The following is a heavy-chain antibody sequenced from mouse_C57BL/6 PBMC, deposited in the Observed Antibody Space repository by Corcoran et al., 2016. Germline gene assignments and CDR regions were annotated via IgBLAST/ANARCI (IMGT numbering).Heavy chain of an antibody. Sequence: EVQLQQSGPELVKPGASVKMSCKASGYTFTDYNMHWVKQSHGKSLEWIGYINPNNGGTSYNQKFKGKATLTVNKSSSTAYMELRSLTSEDSAVYYCARKDPPIYYDYGRYFDVWGTGTTVTVSS. CDR1: GYTFTDYN. V-gene: IGHV1-22*01. CDR3: ARKDPPIYYDYGRYFDV. D-gene: IGHD2-4*01. CDR2: INPNNGGT. J-gene: IGHJ1*03.